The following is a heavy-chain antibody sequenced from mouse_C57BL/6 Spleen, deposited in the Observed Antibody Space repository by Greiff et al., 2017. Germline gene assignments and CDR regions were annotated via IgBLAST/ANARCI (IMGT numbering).Heavy chain of an antibody. D-gene: IGHD4-1*01. V-gene: IGHV1-53*01. CDR2: INPSNGGT. J-gene: IGHJ3*01. Sequence: QVHVKQPGPELVKPAASVKLSCTASGYTFTSYGMHWVKQRPGQGLEWIGNINPSNGGTNYNEKFKRKATLTVDKSSSTAYMQLSSLTSEDSAVYYCASLANWDLAWFAYWGQGTLVTVSA. CDR3: ASLANWDLAWFAY. CDR1: GYTFTSYG.